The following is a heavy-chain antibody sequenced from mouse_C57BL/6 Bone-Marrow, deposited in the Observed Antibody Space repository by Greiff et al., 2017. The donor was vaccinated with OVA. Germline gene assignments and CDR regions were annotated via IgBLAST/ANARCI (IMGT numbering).Heavy chain of an antibody. V-gene: IGHV14-4*01. D-gene: IGHD2-4*01. CDR2: IDPENGDT. J-gene: IGHJ3*01. CDR3: TCLCYDYDDGGD. CDR1: GFNIKDDY. Sequence: EVQLQQSGAELVRPGASVKLSCTASGFNIKDDYMHWVKQRPEQGLEWIGWIDPENGDTEYASKFQGKATITADTSSNTAYLQLSSLTSEDTAVYYCTCLCYDYDDGGDWGQGTLVTVSA.